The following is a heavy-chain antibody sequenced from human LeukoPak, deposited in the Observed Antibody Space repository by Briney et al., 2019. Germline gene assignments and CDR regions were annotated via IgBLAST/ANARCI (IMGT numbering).Heavy chain of an antibody. CDR3: AKEKYSSGFFDY. CDR2: IIGNGGTT. Sequence: GASLRLSGAASGFTFTSYAMSWVRQPPGKGLEWVSAIIGNGGTTYYPDSVKGRFTISRDNSKNTLYLQMNSLRAEDTAVYYCAKEKYSSGFFDYWGQGTLVTVSS. D-gene: IGHD6-19*01. CDR1: GFTFTSYA. J-gene: IGHJ4*02. V-gene: IGHV3-23*01.